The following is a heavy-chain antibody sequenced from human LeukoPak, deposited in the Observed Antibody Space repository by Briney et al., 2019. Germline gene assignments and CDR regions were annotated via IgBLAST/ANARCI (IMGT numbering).Heavy chain of an antibody. V-gene: IGHV4-38-2*02. J-gene: IGHJ4*02. Sequence: PSETLSLTCTVSHYFISDGAFWGWIRQPPGKGLEWVANVNHRGITFYNPSLESRVAISVDASKNQFFLRVTSVTAADTAIYCCVRDPSEAADFFFDSWGQGTLVTVSS. D-gene: IGHD2-21*02. CDR1: HYFISDGAF. CDR3: VRDPSEAADFFFDS. CDR2: VNHRGIT.